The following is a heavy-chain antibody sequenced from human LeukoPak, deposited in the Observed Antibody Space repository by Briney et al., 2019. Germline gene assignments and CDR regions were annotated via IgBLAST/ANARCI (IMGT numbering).Heavy chain of an antibody. D-gene: IGHD1/OR15-1a*01. J-gene: IGHJ5*02. CDR1: GGSISSGGYS. Sequence: SETLSLTCAVSGGSISSGGYSWSWIRQPPGKGLEWIGYIYYSGSTYYNPSLKSRVTISVDTSKNQFSLKLSSVTAADTAVYYCARDRSLLIVANKNWFDPWGRGTLVTVSS. CDR3: ARDRSLLIVANKNWFDP. CDR2: IYYSGST. V-gene: IGHV4-30-4*07.